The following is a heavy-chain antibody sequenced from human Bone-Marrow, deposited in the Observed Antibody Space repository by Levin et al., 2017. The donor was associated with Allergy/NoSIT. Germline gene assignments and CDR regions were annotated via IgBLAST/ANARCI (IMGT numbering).Heavy chain of an antibody. J-gene: IGHJ4*02. CDR1: GFAFSDYS. V-gene: IGHV3-48*01. Sequence: GGSLRLSCAASGFAFSDYSLNWVRQAPGKGLEWISYITSASGTRFYADSVKGRFTISRDNARNSLHLHMSNLRADDTAVYYCARAAWSAVFLDHWGRGTLVTVSS. D-gene: IGHD3-10*01. CDR3: ARAAWSAVFLDH. CDR2: ITSASGTR.